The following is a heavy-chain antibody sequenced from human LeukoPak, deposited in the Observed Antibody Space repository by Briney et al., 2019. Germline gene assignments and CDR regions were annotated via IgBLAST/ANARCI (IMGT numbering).Heavy chain of an antibody. CDR3: AKKTPGTYPFDY. Sequence: GGSLRLSCAASGVSFSSTAMNWVRQAPGKGLEWVSASGTDGDTYYADSVQGRFTISRDNSRNTLYLQMTSLRADDTAVYYCAKKTPGTYPFDYWGQGTLVTVSP. D-gene: IGHD6-13*01. J-gene: IGHJ4*02. CDR1: GVSFSSTA. CDR2: SGTDGDT. V-gene: IGHV3-23*01.